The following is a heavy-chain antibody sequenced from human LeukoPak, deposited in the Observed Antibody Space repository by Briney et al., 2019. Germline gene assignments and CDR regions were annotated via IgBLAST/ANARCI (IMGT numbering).Heavy chain of an antibody. V-gene: IGHV1-46*01. J-gene: IGHJ3*02. Sequence: ASVKVSCKASGYTFTSYYMHWVRQAPGQGLEWMGIINPSGGSTSYAQKFQGRVTMTRTTSLSTAYMELRSLRSEDTAVYYCARDLGYSHDAFDIWGQGTMVTVSS. CDR3: ARDLGYSHDAFDI. CDR2: INPSGGST. CDR1: GYTFTSYY. D-gene: IGHD5-12*01.